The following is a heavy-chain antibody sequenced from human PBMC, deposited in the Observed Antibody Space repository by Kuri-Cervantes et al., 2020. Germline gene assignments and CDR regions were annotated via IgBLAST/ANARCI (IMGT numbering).Heavy chain of an antibody. Sequence: SGPTLVKPTQTLTLTCTFSGFSLSTSGMRVSWIRQPPGKALECLARIDWDDDKFYSTSLKTRLTISKDTSKNQVVLRMTNMDPVDTATYYCARAYCGGDCYSGAFDTWGLGTMVTVSS. V-gene: IGHV2-70D*14. J-gene: IGHJ3*02. CDR1: GFSLSTSGMR. D-gene: IGHD2-21*02. CDR2: IDWDDDK. CDR3: ARAYCGGDCYSGAFDT.